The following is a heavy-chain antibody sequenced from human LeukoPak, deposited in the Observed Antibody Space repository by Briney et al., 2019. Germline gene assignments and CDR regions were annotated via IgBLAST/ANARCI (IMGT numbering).Heavy chain of an antibody. D-gene: IGHD4-17*01. CDR2: VSYSGNT. CDR1: GGSISSSSYY. V-gene: IGHV4-39*07. CDR3: ARGGRVYGDYVELFDY. Sequence: SETLSLTCTVSGGSISSSSYYWGWIRQPPGKGLQWIGSVSYSGNTYYNPSLKSRVTISVDTSKNQFSLKLSSVTAADTAVYYCARGGRVYGDYVELFDYWGQGTLVTVSS. J-gene: IGHJ4*02.